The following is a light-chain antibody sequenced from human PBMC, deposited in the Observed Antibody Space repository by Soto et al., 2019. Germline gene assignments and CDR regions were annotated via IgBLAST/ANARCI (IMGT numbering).Light chain of an antibody. J-gene: IGKJ3*01. CDR1: QSLLYSNGNNY. CDR3: MQSLETPT. CDR2: TAS. Sequence: DIVMTQSPLSLTVTPGEPASISCRSSQSLLYSNGNNYLDWYLQKPGQSPQPLIYTASNRASGVPDRFSGSGAGTDFTLKISRVDAEDVGVYYCMQSLETPTFGPGTKVDIK. V-gene: IGKV2-28*01.